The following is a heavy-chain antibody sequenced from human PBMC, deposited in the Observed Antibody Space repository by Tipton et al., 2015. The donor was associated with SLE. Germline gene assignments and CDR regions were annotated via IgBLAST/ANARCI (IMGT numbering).Heavy chain of an antibody. J-gene: IGHJ4*02. Sequence: SLRLSCATSGLIFSNYWMTWVRQAPGKGLEWVANIKQDGSEIYYVDSVKGRFTISRDNAKNSLYLQMNSLRVEDTALYYCATDGASFEYWGQGTLVTVSS. V-gene: IGHV3-7*01. D-gene: IGHD3-10*01. CDR1: GLIFSNYW. CDR3: ATDGASFEY. CDR2: IKQDGSEI.